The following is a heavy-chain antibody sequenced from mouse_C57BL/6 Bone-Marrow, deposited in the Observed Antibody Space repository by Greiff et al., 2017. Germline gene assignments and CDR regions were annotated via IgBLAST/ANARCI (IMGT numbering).Heavy chain of an antibody. V-gene: IGHV1-61*01. Sequence: QVQLQQPGAELVRPGSSVKLSCKASGYTFTSYWMDWVKQRPGQGLEWIGNIYPSDSETHYNQKFKDKATLTVDKSSSTAYMQLNSLASEDSAVYYCSYGNYPFDYWGQGTTLTVSS. CDR1: GYTFTSYW. D-gene: IGHD2-1*01. CDR2: IYPSDSET. CDR3: SYGNYPFDY. J-gene: IGHJ2*01.